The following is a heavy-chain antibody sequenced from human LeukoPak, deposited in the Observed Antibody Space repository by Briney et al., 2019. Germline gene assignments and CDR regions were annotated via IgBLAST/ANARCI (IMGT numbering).Heavy chain of an antibody. Sequence: GGALRLSCAASGFTFSSYAMSWGRHAPQKGLEWVSAISVIGGSTYYAVFVQGRFTVSGDSSKTTLYVQMNGLRAEDTAVYCCARGQNGEFDGDGDDASLDVVGMDVWGQGTTVTVSS. CDR1: GFTFSSYA. V-gene: IGHV3-23*01. CDR2: ISVIGGST. CDR3: ARGQNGEFDGDGDDASLDVVGMDV. J-gene: IGHJ6*02. D-gene: IGHD4-17*01.